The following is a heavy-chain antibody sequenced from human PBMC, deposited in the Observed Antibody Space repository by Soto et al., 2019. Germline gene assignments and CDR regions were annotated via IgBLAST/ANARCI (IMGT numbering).Heavy chain of an antibody. V-gene: IGHV4-34*01. Sequence: SETLCLTCGVNGASFGAFDGGWIRQPQPPGKGLEWIGYINHSGGTSYNQPLNSRVTISVDTSKNQFSLKLSSVTAADTAVYYCARGETYYYDSSGYHFDYWGQGTLVTVSS. D-gene: IGHD3-22*01. J-gene: IGHJ4*02. CDR1: GASFGAFD. CDR3: ARGETYYYDSSGYHFDY. CDR2: INHSGGT.